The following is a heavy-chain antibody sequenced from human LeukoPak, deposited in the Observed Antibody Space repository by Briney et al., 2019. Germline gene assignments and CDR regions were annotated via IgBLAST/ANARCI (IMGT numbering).Heavy chain of an antibody. Sequence: ASVKVSCKASGYTFTSNGNSWVRQPPAEGREWMVGISSYNGNTNYAQKLQGRVTITIDTSTSKAYMELRSLRADDTAVYYCARGVGATTSYYYYYYMDVWGKGTTVTVSS. D-gene: IGHD1-26*01. CDR1: GYTFTSNG. CDR3: ARGVGATTSYYYYYYMDV. CDR2: ISSYNGNT. J-gene: IGHJ6*03. V-gene: IGHV1-18*01.